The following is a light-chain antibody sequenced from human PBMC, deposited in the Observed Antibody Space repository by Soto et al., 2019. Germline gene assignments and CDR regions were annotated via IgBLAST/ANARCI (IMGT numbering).Light chain of an antibody. J-gene: IGLJ2*01. V-gene: IGLV2-8*01. Sequence: QSALTQPPSASGSPGQSVTISCTGTSSDVGGYNYVSWYQQHPGKAPKLMIYEVSKRPSGVPDRFSGSKSGNTASLTVSGLQAEDEADYYCGSCADVNTVVFGGGTELTVL. CDR1: SSDVGGYNY. CDR2: EVS. CDR3: GSCADVNTVV.